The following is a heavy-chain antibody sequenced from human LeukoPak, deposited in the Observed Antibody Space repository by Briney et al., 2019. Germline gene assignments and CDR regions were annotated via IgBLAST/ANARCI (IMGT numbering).Heavy chain of an antibody. D-gene: IGHD1-26*01. CDR1: GGSISSGSYF. J-gene: IGHJ3*02. V-gene: IGHV4-61*02. CDR3: ARYIVSYPHDAFDI. Sequence: SQTLSLTCTVSGGSISSGSYFWSWIRQPAGKGLEWIGRIYTSGSTNYNPSLKSRVTISVDTSKKQFSLKLSSVTAADTAFYYCARYIVSYPHDAFDIWGQGTTVTVSS. CDR2: IYTSGST.